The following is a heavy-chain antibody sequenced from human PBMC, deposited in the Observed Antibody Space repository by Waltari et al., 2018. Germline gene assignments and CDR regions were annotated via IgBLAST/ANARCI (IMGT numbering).Heavy chain of an antibody. Sequence: GQLFESGGGLVQTRGSLRLSCAASGFTFSSYAMSWVRQAPGKGLEGVSVVSGSGGSTYYADSMKGRFTISRDNSKNTLYLLVNSLRAEDTAVYYCARYCSSSSCYIRYGMDVWGQGTTVTVSS. D-gene: IGHD2-2*02. CDR3: ARYCSSSSCYIRYGMDV. J-gene: IGHJ6*02. CDR1: GFTFSSYA. V-gene: IGHV3-23*01. CDR2: VSGSGGST.